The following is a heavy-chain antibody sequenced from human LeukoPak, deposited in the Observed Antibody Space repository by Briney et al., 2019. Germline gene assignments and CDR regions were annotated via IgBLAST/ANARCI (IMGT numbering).Heavy chain of an antibody. V-gene: IGHV3-38-3*01. Sequence: GGSLRLSCAASGFTVSSNEMSWVRQAPGKGLEWVSSISGGSTYYADSVKGRFTISRDNSKNTLYLQMHSLRAEDTAVYYCAKESLRVVPSATFDYWGQGTLVTVSS. CDR2: ISGGST. CDR1: GFTVSSNE. CDR3: AKESLRVVPSATFDY. J-gene: IGHJ4*02. D-gene: IGHD2-2*01.